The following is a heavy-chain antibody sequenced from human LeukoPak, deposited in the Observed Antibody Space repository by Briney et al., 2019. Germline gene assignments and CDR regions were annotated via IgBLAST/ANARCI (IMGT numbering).Heavy chain of an antibody. Sequence: GGSLRLSCAASGFTFSSYSMNWVRQAPGKGLEWVSYISSSSSTIYYADSVKGRFTISRDNAKNSLYLQMNSLRTEDTAVYYCARVSGYSSSWLDYWGQGTLVTVSS. V-gene: IGHV3-48*01. J-gene: IGHJ4*02. D-gene: IGHD6-13*01. CDR3: ARVSGYSSSWLDY. CDR1: GFTFSSYS. CDR2: ISSSSSTI.